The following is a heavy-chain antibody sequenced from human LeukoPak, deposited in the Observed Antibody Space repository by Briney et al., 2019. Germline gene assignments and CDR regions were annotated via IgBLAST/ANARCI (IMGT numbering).Heavy chain of an antibody. CDR3: AKDYAATSFYYYYYYMDV. Sequence: GGSLRLSCGACGFTFSSFGVQWVRQAPGKGLEWVAFIRYDGSNKYYADSVKGRFTISRDNSKNTLYLQMNSLRAEDTAVYYCAKDYAATSFYYYYYYMDVWGKGTTVTVSS. CDR2: IRYDGSNK. V-gene: IGHV3-30*02. CDR1: GFTFSSFG. J-gene: IGHJ6*03. D-gene: IGHD2-15*01.